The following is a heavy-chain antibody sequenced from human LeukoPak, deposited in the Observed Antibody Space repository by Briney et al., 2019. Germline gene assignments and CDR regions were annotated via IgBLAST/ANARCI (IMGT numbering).Heavy chain of an antibody. CDR3: TRHYGWSNYN. Sequence: GGSLRLSCAASGFTFRSYWMSWVRQAPGKGLEWVANIKQDGSEKYYVASVKGRFTISRDNSKNSLYLQMNSLRADDTAVYYCTRHYGWSNYNWGQGTLVTVSS. V-gene: IGHV3-7*01. J-gene: IGHJ4*02. CDR2: IKQDGSEK. CDR1: GFTFRSYW. D-gene: IGHD6-19*01.